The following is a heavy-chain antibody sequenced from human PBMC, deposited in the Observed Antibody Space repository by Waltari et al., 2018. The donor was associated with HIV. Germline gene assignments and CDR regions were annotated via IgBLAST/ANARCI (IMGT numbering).Heavy chain of an antibody. Sequence: EVQLVESGGGLVKPGGSLRLPCAASGFPFSRFRINWVRQAPGKGLEWVSSIGSSSSYIYYADSVKGRFTISRDNAKNSLYLQMNSLRAEDTAVYYCARDSGPYYYDSSGYASFDYWGQGTLVTVSS. CDR3: ARDSGPYYYDSSGYASFDY. J-gene: IGHJ4*02. CDR2: IGSSSSYI. D-gene: IGHD3-22*01. V-gene: IGHV3-21*01. CDR1: GFPFSRFR.